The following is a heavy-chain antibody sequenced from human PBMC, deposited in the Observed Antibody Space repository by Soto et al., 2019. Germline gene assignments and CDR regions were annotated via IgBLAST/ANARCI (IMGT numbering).Heavy chain of an antibody. CDR1: GFIFSDFA. D-gene: IGHD2-21*01. Sequence: DVQLLESGGDLVQPGESLRLSRAASGFIFSDFAMSWVRQTPGKGLEWVSAVSVYGGSTHYSDAVKGRFTISRDNSRDTLFLQMNSLRAEDTAVYYCARRPAGDSHWYFDLWGRGTLVTVSS. V-gene: IGHV3-23*01. CDR3: ARRPAGDSHWYFDL. CDR2: VSVYGGST. J-gene: IGHJ2*01.